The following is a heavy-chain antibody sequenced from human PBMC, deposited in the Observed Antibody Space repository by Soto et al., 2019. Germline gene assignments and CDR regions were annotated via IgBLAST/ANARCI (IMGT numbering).Heavy chain of an antibody. CDR3: ARAQYYYDKSGYYY. Sequence: GGSLRLSCAASGFTFSSYSMNWVRQAPGKGLEWVSSISSSSNYIYYADSVKGRFTISRDNAKNSLYLQMNSLRAEDTAVYYCARAQYYYDKSGYYYWGQGTLVTVSS. V-gene: IGHV3-21*01. J-gene: IGHJ4*02. CDR1: GFTFSSYS. D-gene: IGHD3-22*01. CDR2: ISSSSNYI.